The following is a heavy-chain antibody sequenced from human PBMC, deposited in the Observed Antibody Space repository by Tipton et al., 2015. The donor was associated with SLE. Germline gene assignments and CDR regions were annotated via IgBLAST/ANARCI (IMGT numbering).Heavy chain of an antibody. CDR3: AVDGGLAAFDM. CDR2: ISYDGSNK. CDR1: GFTFSSYA. Sequence: QLVQSGGDVVQPGRSLRLSCAASGFTFSSYAMQWVRQAPGKGLEWVAVISYDGSNKYYADSVKGRFTISRDNSKNTLCLQMSSLRSDDTAVYYCAVDGGLAAFDMWGQGTLVTVSS. J-gene: IGHJ3*02. D-gene: IGHD3-10*01. V-gene: IGHV3-30*04.